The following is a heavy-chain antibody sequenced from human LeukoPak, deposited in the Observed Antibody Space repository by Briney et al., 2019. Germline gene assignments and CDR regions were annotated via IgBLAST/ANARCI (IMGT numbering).Heavy chain of an antibody. CDR2: IYTSGST. CDR3: ARDSRCSSNSCTPDY. J-gene: IGHJ4*02. Sequence: SETLSLTCTVSGGSISSGSYYWSWIRQPAGRGLEWIGRIYTSGSTNYNPSLKSRDTISVDTSKNQFSLKLSSVTAADTAVYYCARDSRCSSNSCTPDYWGQGTLVTVSS. V-gene: IGHV4-61*02. CDR1: GGSISSGSYY. D-gene: IGHD2-2*01.